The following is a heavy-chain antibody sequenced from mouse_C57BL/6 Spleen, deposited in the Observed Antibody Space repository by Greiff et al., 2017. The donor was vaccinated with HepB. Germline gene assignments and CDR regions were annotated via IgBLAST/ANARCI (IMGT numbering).Heavy chain of an antibody. CDR2: INPNNGGT. CDR3: ARGGYYYGSSKGGYYFDY. CDR1: GYTFTDYN. V-gene: IGHV1-22*01. D-gene: IGHD1-1*01. Sequence: EVQLQQSGPELVKPGASVKMSCKASGYTFTDYNMHWVKQSHGKSLEWIGYINPNNGGTSYNQKFKGKATLTVNKSSSTAYMELRSLTSEDSAVYYCARGGYYYGSSKGGYYFDYWGQGTTLTVSS. J-gene: IGHJ2*01.